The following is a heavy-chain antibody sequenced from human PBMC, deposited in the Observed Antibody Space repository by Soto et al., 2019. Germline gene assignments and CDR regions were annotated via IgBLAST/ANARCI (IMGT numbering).Heavy chain of an antibody. CDR1: GDSIISSDFY. D-gene: IGHD3-3*02. J-gene: IGHJ5*02. CDR3: ARHSLALRKNNWFDP. V-gene: IGHV4-39*01. CDR2: IFYLGSS. Sequence: SETLSLTCTVSGDSIISSDFYWGWVRQPPGKGLEWIGSIFYLGSSYYNPSLKSRVTMSVDTSKNQFSLRLRSVTAADTALYFCARHSLALRKNNWFDPWGQGIMVTVST.